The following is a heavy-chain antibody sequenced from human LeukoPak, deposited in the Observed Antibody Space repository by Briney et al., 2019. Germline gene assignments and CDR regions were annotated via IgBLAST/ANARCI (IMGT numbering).Heavy chain of an antibody. D-gene: IGHD1-1*01. CDR2: IFYSGNT. CDR1: GGSLSSYY. V-gene: IGHV4-59*01. J-gene: IGHJ3*02. Sequence: SETLSLTCTVSGGSLSSYYWSWIRQPPGKGLGWIGYIFYSGNTHYNPSLKSGVTISVDMSTKQLSLKLITVSDADTTVYYSAGGPERRAFEIWGQGTLVTVSS. CDR3: AGGPERRAFEI.